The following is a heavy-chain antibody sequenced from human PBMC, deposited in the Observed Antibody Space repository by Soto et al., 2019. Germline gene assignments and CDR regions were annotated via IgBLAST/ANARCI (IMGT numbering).Heavy chain of an antibody. CDR3: AGGIVVVVAAPTLAPRPPYNGFDP. J-gene: IGHJ5*02. CDR1: GGSFSGYY. V-gene: IGHV4-34*01. D-gene: IGHD2-15*01. Sequence: SETLSLTCAVYGGSFSGYYWSWIRQPPGKGLEWIGEINHSGSTNYNPSLKSRVTISVDTSKNQFSLKLSSVTAADTAVYYCAGGIVVVVAAPTLAPRPPYNGFDPWGQGTLVTVPS. CDR2: INHSGST.